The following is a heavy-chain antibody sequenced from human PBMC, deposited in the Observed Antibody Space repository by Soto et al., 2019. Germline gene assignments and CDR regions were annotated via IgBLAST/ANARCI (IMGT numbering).Heavy chain of an antibody. CDR2: IKPKGEGGTT. CDR3: TTLRSHYYYHNTDV. Sequence: EVQVVESGGGLVTPGGSLRLSCAASAFTFTNAWINWVRQAPGKGLEWVALIKPKGEGGTTFYSAPVNGRFTISRDDSTKMLYLQMSSLRIEDTAVYYCTTLRSHYYYHNTDVWGQGTTVTVSS. CDR1: AFTFTNAW. J-gene: IGHJ6*02. D-gene: IGHD4-17*01. V-gene: IGHV3-15*07.